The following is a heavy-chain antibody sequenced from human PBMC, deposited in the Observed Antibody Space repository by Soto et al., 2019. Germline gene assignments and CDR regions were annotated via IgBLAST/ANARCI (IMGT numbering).Heavy chain of an antibody. V-gene: IGHV3-23*01. J-gene: IGHJ3*02. CDR2: ISGSGGST. CDR3: AKRPTIWDWLLYPDAFDI. D-gene: IGHD3-3*01. CDR1: GFTFSSYA. Sequence: GGSLRLSCAASGFTFSSYAMSWVRQAPGKGLEWVSAISGSGGSTYYADSVKGRFTISRDNSKNTLYLQMNSLRAEDTAVYYCAKRPTIWDWLLYPDAFDIWGQGTMVTVSS.